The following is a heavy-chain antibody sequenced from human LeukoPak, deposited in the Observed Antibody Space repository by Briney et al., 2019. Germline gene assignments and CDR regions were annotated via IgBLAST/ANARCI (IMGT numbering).Heavy chain of an antibody. CDR2: INAGNGNT. CDR1: GYTFTSYA. Sequence: ASVKVSCKASGYTFTSYAMHWVRQAPGQRLEWMGWINAGNGNTKYSQKFQGRVTITRDTSASTAYMELSSLRSEDTAVYYCARGVRGVIGSPYYYYGMDVWGQGTTVTVSS. V-gene: IGHV1-3*01. J-gene: IGHJ6*02. CDR3: ARGVRGVIGSPYYYYGMDV. D-gene: IGHD3-10*02.